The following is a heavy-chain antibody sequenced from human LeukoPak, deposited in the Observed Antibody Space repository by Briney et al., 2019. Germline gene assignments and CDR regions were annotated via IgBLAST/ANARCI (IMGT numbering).Heavy chain of an antibody. J-gene: IGHJ3*02. CDR2: ISAYNGNT. Sequence: ASVKVSCKASGYTFTSYGISWVRQAPGQGLEWMGWISAYNGNTNYAQKLQGRVTMTTDTSTSTAYMELRSLRSADTAVYYCARDRELEWNDAFDIWGQGTMVTVSS. V-gene: IGHV1-18*01. D-gene: IGHD1-1*01. CDR1: GYTFTSYG. CDR3: ARDRELEWNDAFDI.